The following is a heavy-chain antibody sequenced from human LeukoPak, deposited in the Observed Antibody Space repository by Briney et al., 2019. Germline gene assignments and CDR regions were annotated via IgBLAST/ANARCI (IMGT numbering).Heavy chain of an antibody. CDR2: ISGYNANT. CDR3: ASYGGYDDDAFDI. Sequence: ASVKVSCKASHGINWVRQAPGQGLEWTGWISGYNANTNYAQHLQGRVTMTRDTSISTAYMELSRLRSDDTAVYYCASYGGYDDDAFDIWGQGTMVTVSS. V-gene: IGHV1-18*01. J-gene: IGHJ3*02. D-gene: IGHD3-16*01. CDR1: SHG.